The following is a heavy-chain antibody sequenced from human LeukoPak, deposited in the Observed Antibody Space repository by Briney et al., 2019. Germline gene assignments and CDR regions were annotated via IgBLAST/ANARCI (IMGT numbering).Heavy chain of an antibody. D-gene: IGHD5-12*01. CDR1: GFTFSSYA. CDR3: AKDQGWESGYDPFDY. CDR2: ISGSGGST. J-gene: IGHJ4*02. Sequence: GGSLGLSCAASGFTFSSYAMSWVRQAPGKGLEWVSAISGSGGSTYYADSVKGRFTISRDNSKNTLYLQMDSLRAEDTAVYYCAKDQGWESGYDPFDYWGQGTLVTVSS. V-gene: IGHV3-23*01.